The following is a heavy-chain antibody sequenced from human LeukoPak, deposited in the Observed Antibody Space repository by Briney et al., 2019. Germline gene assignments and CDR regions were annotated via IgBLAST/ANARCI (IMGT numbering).Heavy chain of an antibody. CDR3: AKDRMYCSGGSCYPTIFDY. CDR2: ISGSGGST. V-gene: IGHV3-23*01. J-gene: IGHJ4*02. D-gene: IGHD2-15*01. Sequence: GGSLRLSCAASGFTFSSYAMSWVRQAPGKGLEWASAISGSGGSTYYADSVKGRFTISRDNSKNTLYLQMNSLRAEDTAVYYCAKDRMYCSGGSCYPTIFDYWGQGTLVTVSS. CDR1: GFTFSSYA.